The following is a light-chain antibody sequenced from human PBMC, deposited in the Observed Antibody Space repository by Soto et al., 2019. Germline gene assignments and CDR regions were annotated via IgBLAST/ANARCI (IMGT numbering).Light chain of an antibody. CDR1: QNIGSR. J-gene: IGKJ4*01. Sequence: DIQMTPSPSSVSASVGDRVTISCRASQNIGSRLAWYQQRPGKAPKLLVYGASSLQSGVPLRFGRSEYETDITLTIRSLQPEDFDTYYCQQCYTFPLTFGGGNKFEIK. V-gene: IGKV1-12*01. CDR3: QQCYTFPLT. CDR2: GAS.